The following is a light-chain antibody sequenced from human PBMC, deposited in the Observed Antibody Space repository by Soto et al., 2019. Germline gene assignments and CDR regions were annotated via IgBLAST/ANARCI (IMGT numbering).Light chain of an antibody. CDR1: SSDVGDHNY. J-gene: IGLJ2*01. Sequence: QSALTQPASVSGSPGQSITISCTGTSSDVGDHNYVSWYQQQPGKAPKLMIYAVSNRPSGVSNRFSGSKSGNTASLTISGRQAEDEADYYCSSYTTSSTVIFGGGTKVTVL. V-gene: IGLV2-14*03. CDR2: AVS. CDR3: SSYTTSSTVI.